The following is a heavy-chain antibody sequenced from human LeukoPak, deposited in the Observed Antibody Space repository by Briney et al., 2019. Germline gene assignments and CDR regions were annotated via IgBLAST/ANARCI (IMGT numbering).Heavy chain of an antibody. CDR2: INPNSGGT. J-gene: IGHJ4*02. V-gene: IGHV1-2*02. CDR3: ARDVGCSGGSCYLLPFDY. D-gene: IGHD2-15*01. CDR1: GYTFTGYY. Sequence: ASVKVSCKASGYTFTGYYMHWVRQAPGQGLEWMGWINPNSGGTNYAQKFQGRVTMTRDTSISTAYMELSRLRSDDTAVYYCARDVGCSGGSCYLLPFDYWGQGTLVTVSS.